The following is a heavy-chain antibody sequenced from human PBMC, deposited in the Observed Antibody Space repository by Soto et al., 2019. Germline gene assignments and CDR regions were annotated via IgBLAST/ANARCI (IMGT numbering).Heavy chain of an antibody. D-gene: IGHD6-13*01. V-gene: IGHV1-3*01. CDR2: INAGNGNT. CDR3: ARGASSSWTSLDY. CDR1: GYTLTGYA. Sequence: ASVKVSCKASGYTLTGYAVHWVRQAPGQRPEWMGWINAGNGNTKHSQNFQGRVTITRDTSASTAYMELSSLRFEDTAVYYCARGASSSWTSLDYWGQGTLVTVSS. J-gene: IGHJ4*02.